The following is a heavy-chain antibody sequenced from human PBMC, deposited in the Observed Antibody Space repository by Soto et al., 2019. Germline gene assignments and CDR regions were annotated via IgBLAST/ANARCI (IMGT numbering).Heavy chain of an antibody. CDR3: ARSPVAGITDNSNFDY. D-gene: IGHD6-19*01. CDR1: GYTFTGYY. CDR2: INPNSGGT. V-gene: IGHV1-2*04. Sequence: GASVKVSCKASGYTFTGYYMHWVRQAPGQGLEWMGWINPNSGGTNYAQKFQGWVTMTRDTSISTAYMELSRLRSDDTAVYYCARSPVAGITDNSNFDYWGQGTLVPVSS. J-gene: IGHJ4*02.